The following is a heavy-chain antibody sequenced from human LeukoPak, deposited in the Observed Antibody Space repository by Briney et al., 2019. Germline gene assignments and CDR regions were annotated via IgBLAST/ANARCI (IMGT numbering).Heavy chain of an antibody. D-gene: IGHD1-26*01. CDR3: TRGSYYVAFDI. J-gene: IGHJ3*02. CDR1: GSTFSNAW. V-gene: IGHV3-15*01. CDR2: IKSKTDCETT. Sequence: GGSLRLSCAASGSTFSNAWMSWVRQAPGKGLEWVGRIKSKTDCETTDYAAPVKGRFNISRDDSKNTLYLQMNSLKTEDTAVYYCTRGSYYVAFDIWGQGTMVTVSS.